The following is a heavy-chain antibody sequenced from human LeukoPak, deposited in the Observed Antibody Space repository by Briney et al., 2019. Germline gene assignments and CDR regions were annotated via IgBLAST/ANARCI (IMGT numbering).Heavy chain of an antibody. CDR2: IYYSGST. D-gene: IGHD6-13*01. J-gene: IGHJ4*02. V-gene: IGHV4-59*02. Sequence: GSLRLSCAASGFTVSSNYMSWIRQPPGKGLEWIGYIYYSGSTNYNPSLKSRVTISVDTSKNQFSLKLSSVTAADTAVYYCAGMIAAADAPFDYWGPGTLVTVSS. CDR1: GFTVSSNY. CDR3: AGMIAAADAPFDY.